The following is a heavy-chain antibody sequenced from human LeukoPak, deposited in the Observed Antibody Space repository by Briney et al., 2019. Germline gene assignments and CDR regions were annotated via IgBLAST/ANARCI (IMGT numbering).Heavy chain of an antibody. D-gene: IGHD3-10*01. CDR2: INPNSGGT. CDR3: ARVLVRGVYDAFDI. Sequence: ASVKVSCKASGYTFTGYYMHWVRQAPGQGLEWMGWINPNSGGTNYAQKFQGRVTMTRDTSISTAYMELSRLRSGDTAVYYCARVLVRGVYDAFDIWGQGTMVTVSS. CDR1: GYTFTGYY. J-gene: IGHJ3*02. V-gene: IGHV1-2*02.